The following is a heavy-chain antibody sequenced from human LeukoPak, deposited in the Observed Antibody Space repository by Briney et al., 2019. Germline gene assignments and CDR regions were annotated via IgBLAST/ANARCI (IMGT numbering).Heavy chain of an antibody. CDR2: IKNARDDP. CDR1: GFTFSNYY. D-gene: IGHD3-10*01. J-gene: IGHJ6*03. CDR3: ARGGYGHNMDV. V-gene: IGHV3-74*01. Sequence: PGGSLRLSCVGSGFTFSNYYMYWVRHAPGKGPVWVSRIKNARDDPIYADSVKGRFTISRDNAKNTVYLQMNSLRAEDTAVYYCARGGYGHNMDVWGEGTTVTVSS.